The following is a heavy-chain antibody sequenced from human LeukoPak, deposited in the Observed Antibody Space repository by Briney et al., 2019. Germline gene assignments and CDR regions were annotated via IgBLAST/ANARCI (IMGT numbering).Heavy chain of an antibody. D-gene: IGHD4-17*01. V-gene: IGHV3-33*08. CDR1: GFTFSSYG. Sequence: PGGSLRLSCAASGFTFSSYGMHWVRQAPGKGLEWVAVIWYDGSNKYYADSVKGRFTISRDNSKNTLYLQMNSLRAEDTAVYYCARDWFFGGLNTVTTGGNAFDIWGQGTMVTVSS. CDR2: IWYDGSNK. J-gene: IGHJ3*02. CDR3: ARDWFFGGLNTVTTGGNAFDI.